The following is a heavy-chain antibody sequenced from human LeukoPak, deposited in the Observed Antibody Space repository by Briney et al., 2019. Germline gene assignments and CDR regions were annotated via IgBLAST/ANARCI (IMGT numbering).Heavy chain of an antibody. V-gene: IGHV4-34*01. J-gene: IGHJ4*02. CDR1: GGSISSHY. CDR3: ARGGGVVPAARNFDY. D-gene: IGHD2-2*01. CDR2: INHSGST. Sequence: KTSETLSLTCTVSGGSISSHYWSWIRQPPGKGLEWIGEINHSGSTNYNPSLKSRVTISVDTSKNQFSLKLSSVTAADAAVYYCARGGGVVPAARNFDYWGQGTLVTVSS.